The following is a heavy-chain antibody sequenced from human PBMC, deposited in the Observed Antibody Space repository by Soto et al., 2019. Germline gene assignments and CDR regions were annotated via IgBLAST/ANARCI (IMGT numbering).Heavy chain of an antibody. CDR3: AKDVFSGTFYGMDV. V-gene: IGHV3-30*18. CDR1: GFTFSSYG. D-gene: IGHD1-1*01. CDR2: ISYDGSNK. Sequence: GWSLRLSCAASGFTFSSYGMHLVRQAPGKGLEWVAVISYDGSNKYYADSVKGRFTISRDNSKNTLYLQMNSLRAEDTAVYYCAKDVFSGTFYGMDVWGQGTTVTV. J-gene: IGHJ6*01.